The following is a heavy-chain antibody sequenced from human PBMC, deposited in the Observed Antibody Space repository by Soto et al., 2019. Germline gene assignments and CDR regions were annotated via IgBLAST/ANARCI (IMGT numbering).Heavy chain of an antibody. V-gene: IGHV4-31*03. CDR1: GGSISSGGYY. J-gene: IGHJ5*02. CDR2: IFYSGTT. Sequence: QVQLQESGPGLVKPSQTLSLTCTVSGGSISSGGYYWSWIRQHPGKGLEWIGYIFYSGTTYYNPSLKSRVTLSADPSKNQFSLKLNSVTAADPAVYYCARSVDPWGQGPLVTVSS. CDR3: ARSVDP.